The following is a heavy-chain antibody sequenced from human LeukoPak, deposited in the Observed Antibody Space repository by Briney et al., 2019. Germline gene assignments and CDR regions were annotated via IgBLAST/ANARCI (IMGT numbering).Heavy chain of an antibody. CDR3: ARDKGAARPRPLDY. CDR2: ISSSGSTI. D-gene: IGHD6-6*01. Sequence: PGGSLRLSCAASGFTFSDYYMSWIRQAPGKGLEWISYISSSGSTIYYADSVKGRFTISRDNAKNSLYLQMDSLRAEDTAVYYCARDKGAARPRPLDYWGQGTLVTVSS. CDR1: GFTFSDYY. J-gene: IGHJ4*02. V-gene: IGHV3-11*04.